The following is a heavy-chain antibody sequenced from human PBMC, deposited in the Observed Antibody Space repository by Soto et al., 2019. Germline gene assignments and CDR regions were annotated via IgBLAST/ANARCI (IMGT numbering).Heavy chain of an antibody. CDR1: GYTFTSYD. Sequence: ASVKVSCKASGYTFTSYDINWVRQATGQGLEWMGWMNPNSGNTGYAQKFQGRVTMTRNTSISTAYMELSSLRSEDTAVYYCARGTHPLASCYARYMDVWGKGTTVTVSS. V-gene: IGHV1-8*01. J-gene: IGHJ6*03. D-gene: IGHD2-2*01. CDR2: MNPNSGNT. CDR3: ARGTHPLASCYARYMDV.